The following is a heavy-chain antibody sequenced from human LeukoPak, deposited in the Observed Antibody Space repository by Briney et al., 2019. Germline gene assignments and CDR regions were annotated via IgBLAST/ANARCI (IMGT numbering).Heavy chain of an antibody. CDR2: IIPIFGTA. Sequence: SSVKVSCKASGGTFSSYAISWVRQAPGQGLEWMGGIIPIFGTANYVQKFQGRVTITADESTSTAYMELGSLRSEDTAVYYCARQGELGAFDIWGQGTMVTVSS. V-gene: IGHV1-69*01. D-gene: IGHD6-13*01. J-gene: IGHJ3*02. CDR3: ARQGELGAFDI. CDR1: GGTFSSYA.